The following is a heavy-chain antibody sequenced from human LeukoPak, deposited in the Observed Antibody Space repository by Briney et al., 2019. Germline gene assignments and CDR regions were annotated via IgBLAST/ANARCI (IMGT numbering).Heavy chain of an antibody. V-gene: IGHV3-48*03. Sequence: GGSLRLSCAASGFTFSSYEMNWVRQAPGKGLEWLSYISSSGTTIKYADSVKGRFTISRDNAKNSLYLQVNSLRAEDTAVYYCTKAGPDTYAFDIWGQGTMVTVSS. CDR1: GFTFSSYE. CDR2: ISSSGTTI. CDR3: TKAGPDTYAFDI. J-gene: IGHJ3*02. D-gene: IGHD2/OR15-2a*01.